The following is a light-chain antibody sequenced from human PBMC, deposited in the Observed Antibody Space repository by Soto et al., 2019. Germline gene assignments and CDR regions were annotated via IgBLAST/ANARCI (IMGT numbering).Light chain of an antibody. CDR2: LNSDGSH. V-gene: IGLV4-69*01. J-gene: IGLJ2*01. CDR3: QNWGTGIGV. Sequence: QLVLTQSPSASASLGASVKLTCTLSSGHSSYAIAWHQQQPEKGPRYLMKLNSDGSHRKGDGIPDRFSGSSSGAEHYLTIASLQSEDEADYYCQNWGTGIGVFGGGTKLTVL. CDR1: SGHSSYA.